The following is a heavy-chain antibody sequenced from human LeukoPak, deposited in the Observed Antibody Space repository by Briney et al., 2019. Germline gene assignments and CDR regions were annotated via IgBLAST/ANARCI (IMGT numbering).Heavy chain of an antibody. V-gene: IGHV3-30-3*01. D-gene: IGHD3-3*01. CDR3: ARGGLGRFLEWLMVL. Sequence: PGRSLRLSCAASGFTFSSYAMHWVRQAPGKGLEWVAVISYDGSNKYYADSVKGRFTISRDNSKNTLYLQMNSLIAEDTAVYYCARGGLGRFLEWLMVLWGQGTLVTVSS. J-gene: IGHJ4*02. CDR2: ISYDGSNK. CDR1: GFTFSSYA.